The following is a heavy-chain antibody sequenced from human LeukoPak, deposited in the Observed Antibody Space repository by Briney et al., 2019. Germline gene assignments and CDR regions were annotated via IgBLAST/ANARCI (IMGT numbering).Heavy chain of an antibody. CDR2: ISSSGSSI. V-gene: IGHV3-11*04. D-gene: IGHD4-17*01. CDR3: ASLSRGVTIRDY. J-gene: IGHJ4*02. Sequence: GGSLRFSCAASGFTLSDYYMNWIRQAPGKGLEWVSYISSSGSSIYYADSVKGRFTISRDNAKNSLYLQMNDLRAEDTAVYYCASLSRGVTIRDYWGQGTLVTVSS. CDR1: GFTLSDYY.